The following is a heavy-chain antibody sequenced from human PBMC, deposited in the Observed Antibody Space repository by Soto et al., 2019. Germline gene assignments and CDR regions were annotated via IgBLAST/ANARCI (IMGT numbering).Heavy chain of an antibody. CDR1: GFTFNSYW. J-gene: IGHJ4*02. Sequence: EVQLVESGGHLVQPGGSLRLSCAASGFTFNSYWMHWVRQAPGKGLVWVSRINNDGIDTIYADSVKGRLTISRDNAKNTLYLQMHRLGAEDTAVYYCARSANGALDYWGQGTLVTVSS. D-gene: IGHD2-8*01. V-gene: IGHV3-74*01. CDR2: INNDGIDT. CDR3: ARSANGALDY.